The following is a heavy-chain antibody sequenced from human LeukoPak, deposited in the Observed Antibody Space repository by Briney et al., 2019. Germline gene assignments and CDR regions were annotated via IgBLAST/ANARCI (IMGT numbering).Heavy chain of an antibody. D-gene: IGHD4-17*01. J-gene: IGHJ5*02. CDR3: ARDYLEYGDYGHGT. V-gene: IGHV4-39*07. CDR2: IHYSGST. CDR1: GFTFSSYA. Sequence: GSLRLSCAASGFTFSSYAMSWVRQAPGKGLEWIGSIHYSGSTHYNPSLKSRLTISVDTSKKQFSLKLSSVIAADTAVYYCARDYLEYGDYGHGTWGQGTLVTVSS.